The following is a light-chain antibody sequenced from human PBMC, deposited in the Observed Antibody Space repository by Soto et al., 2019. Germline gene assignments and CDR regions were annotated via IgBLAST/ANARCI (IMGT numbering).Light chain of an antibody. CDR2: KAS. CDR1: QSISSW. J-gene: IGKJ1*01. Sequence: DIQMTQSPSTLSASVGDRVTITCRASQSISSWLAWYQQKPGKAPKVLIYKASSLESGVPSRFSGGGSGTEFTLTISSLQPDDFATDYCQQYNSYSWTFGQGTKVEIK. V-gene: IGKV1-5*03. CDR3: QQYNSYSWT.